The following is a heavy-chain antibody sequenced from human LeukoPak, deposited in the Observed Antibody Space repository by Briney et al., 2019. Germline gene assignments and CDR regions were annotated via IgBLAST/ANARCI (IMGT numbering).Heavy chain of an antibody. J-gene: IGHJ4*02. CDR1: GFTFSSYS. CDR3: ARASEWLYGDY. Sequence: GGSLRLSCAASGFTFSSYSMNWVRQAPGKGLEWVSSISSSSSYIYYADSVKGRFTISRDNAKNSLYLRMNSLRAEDTAVYYCARASEWLYGDYWGQGTLVTVSS. D-gene: IGHD3-3*01. V-gene: IGHV3-21*01. CDR2: ISSSSSYI.